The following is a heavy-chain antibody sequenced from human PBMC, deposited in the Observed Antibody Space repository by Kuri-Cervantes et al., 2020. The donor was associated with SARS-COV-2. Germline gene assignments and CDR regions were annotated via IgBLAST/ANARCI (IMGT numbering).Heavy chain of an antibody. CDR1: GFTFSSYS. Sequence: GGSLRLSCAASGFTFSSYSMNWVRQAPGKGLEWVSSISSSSSYIYYADSVKGRFTISRDNAKNSLYLQMNSLSAEDTAVYYCARDMFQQLVEVAAFDIWGQGTMVTVSS. CDR2: ISSSSSYI. J-gene: IGHJ3*02. V-gene: IGHV3-21*01. CDR3: ARDMFQQLVEVAAFDI. D-gene: IGHD6-13*01.